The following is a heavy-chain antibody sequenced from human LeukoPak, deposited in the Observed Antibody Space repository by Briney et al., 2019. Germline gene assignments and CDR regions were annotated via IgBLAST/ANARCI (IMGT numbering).Heavy chain of an antibody. CDR1: GFTVSSNY. D-gene: IGHD1-1*01. V-gene: IGHV3-11*04. CDR2: ISSSGYTK. CDR3: ATTLRTRGTWYFDL. Sequence: KSGGSLRLSCAASGFTVSSNYMSWVRQAPGKGLEWVSYISSSGYTKYYADSLKGRFTISRDNAKKTLYLQINSLRAEDTAVYYCATTLRTRGTWYFDLWGRGTLVTVSS. J-gene: IGHJ2*01.